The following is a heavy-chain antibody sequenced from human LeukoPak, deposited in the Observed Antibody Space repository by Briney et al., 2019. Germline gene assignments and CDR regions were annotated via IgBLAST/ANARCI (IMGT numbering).Heavy chain of an antibody. Sequence: PSETLSPTCTVSGGSISSSSYYWGWIRQPPGKGLEWIGSIYYSGSTYYNPSLKSRVTISVDTSKNQFSLKLSSVTAADTAVYYCARRVNGDAFDIWGQGTMVTVSS. CDR3: ARRVNGDAFDI. D-gene: IGHD4-23*01. CDR1: GGSISSSSYY. J-gene: IGHJ3*02. CDR2: IYYSGST. V-gene: IGHV4-39*01.